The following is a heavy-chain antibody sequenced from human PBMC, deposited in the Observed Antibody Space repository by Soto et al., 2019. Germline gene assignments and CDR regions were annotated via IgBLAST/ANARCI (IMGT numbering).Heavy chain of an antibody. CDR3: ARVSYTVDTVLMVCAIPPFDY. J-gene: IGHJ4*02. Sequence: SVKGAWKASGYTFTSYVSSCGRQAPGQGLEWMGWISAYNGNTNYAQKLQGRVTMTTDTSTSTAYMELRSLRSDDTAVYYCARVSYTVDTVLMVCAIPPFDYWGQGTLVTVSS. CDR1: GYTFTSYV. CDR2: ISAYNGNT. V-gene: IGHV1-18*01. D-gene: IGHD2-8*01.